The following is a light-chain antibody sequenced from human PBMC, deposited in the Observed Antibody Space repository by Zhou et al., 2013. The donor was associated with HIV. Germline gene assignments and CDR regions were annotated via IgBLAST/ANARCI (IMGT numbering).Light chain of an antibody. J-gene: IGKJ3*01. CDR3: QKSSSAGVT. CDR1: QSITRY. V-gene: IGKV1-39*01. Sequence: DIQMTQSPSSLSASVGDRVTITCRASQSITRYLNWYQQKPGKPPKLLIYAAVNLETGVPSRFSGGGSGTEFTLTITNLQPEDYATYFCQKSSSAGVTFGPGTRKWIS. CDR2: AAV.